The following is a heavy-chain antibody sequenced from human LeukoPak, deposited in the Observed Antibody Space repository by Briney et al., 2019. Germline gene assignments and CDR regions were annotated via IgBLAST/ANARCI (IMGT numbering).Heavy chain of an antibody. CDR1: GYTFTGYY. D-gene: IGHD5-12*01. Sequence: GASVKVSCKASGYTFTGYYMHWARQAPGQGLEWMGWINPNSGDTNYAQKFQGRVTMTRDTSIRTAYMELSGLRSDDTAVYYCAKNPYEYYFDYWGQGTLVTVSS. CDR3: AKNPYEYYFDY. J-gene: IGHJ4*02. V-gene: IGHV1-2*02. CDR2: INPNSGDT.